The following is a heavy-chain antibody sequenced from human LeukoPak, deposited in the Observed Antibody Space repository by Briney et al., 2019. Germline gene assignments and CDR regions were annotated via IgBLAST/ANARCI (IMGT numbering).Heavy chain of an antibody. V-gene: IGHV1-2*02. CDR3: ARDQGYDILTGYYIHYYYYMDV. CDR2: INPNSGGT. J-gene: IGHJ6*03. Sequence: ASVKVSXKASGYTFTGYYMHWVRQAPGQGLEWMGWINPNSGGTNYAQKFQGRVTMTRDTSISTAYMELSRLRSDDTAVYYCARDQGYDILTGYYIHYYYYMDVWGKGTTVTVSS. D-gene: IGHD3-9*01. CDR1: GYTFTGYY.